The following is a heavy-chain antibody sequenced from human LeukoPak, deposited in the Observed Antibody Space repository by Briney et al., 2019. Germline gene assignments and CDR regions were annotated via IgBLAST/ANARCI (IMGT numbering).Heavy chain of an antibody. CDR2: ISYDGSNK. D-gene: IGHD2-15*01. J-gene: IGHJ4*02. CDR1: GFTFSSSG. V-gene: IGHV3-30*18. CDR3: AKRGSSETRWYPFDY. Sequence: GGSLRLSCAASGFTFSSSGMHWVRQAPGKGLEWVAVISYDGSNKYYADSVKGRFTVSRDNSKNTLYLQMSSLRVEDTAVYYCAKRGSSETRWYPFDYWGQGTLVTVSS.